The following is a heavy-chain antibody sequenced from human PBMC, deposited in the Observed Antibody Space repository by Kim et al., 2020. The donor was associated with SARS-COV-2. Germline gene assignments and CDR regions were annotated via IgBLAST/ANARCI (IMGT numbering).Heavy chain of an antibody. CDR2: ISGSGGTT. J-gene: IGHJ4*02. CDR3: AKGLALAAPSDY. D-gene: IGHD6-19*01. Sequence: GGSLRHSCAASGFTFTNYAMNWVRQAPGKGLEWVSVISGSGGTTSYADSVKGRFTISRDNSKNIVYLQMNSLRVDDTAVYYCAKGLALAAPSDYWGQGTLVTVSS. CDR1: GFTFTNYA. V-gene: IGHV3-23*01.